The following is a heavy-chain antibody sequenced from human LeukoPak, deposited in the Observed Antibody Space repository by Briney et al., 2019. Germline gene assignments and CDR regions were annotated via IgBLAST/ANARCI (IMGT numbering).Heavy chain of an antibody. V-gene: IGHV4-59*12. D-gene: IGHD3-10*01. CDR2: IYSSGST. CDR3: ARDSGTTGEVKFDP. Sequence: PSETLSLTCTVTGGSISSYYWSWIRQPPGKGLEWIGYIYSSGSTNYNPSLKSRVIMSVDTSKNHLSLKLTSVTAADTAVYYCARDSGTTGEVKFDPWGQGILVTVSS. J-gene: IGHJ5*02. CDR1: GGSISSYY.